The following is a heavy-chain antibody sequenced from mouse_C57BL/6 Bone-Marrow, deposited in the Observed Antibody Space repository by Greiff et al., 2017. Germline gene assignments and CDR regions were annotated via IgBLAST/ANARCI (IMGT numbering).Heavy chain of an antibody. V-gene: IGHV1-7*01. CDR1: GYTFTSYW. Sequence: LQESGAELAKPGASVKLSCKASGYTFTSYWMHWVKQRPGQGLEWIGYINPSSGYTKYNQKFKNKATLTADKSSSTAYMQLSSLTYEDSAVYCCARSYDYDDYDMDDWGQGTSVTVSS. CDR2: INPSSGYT. J-gene: IGHJ4*01. D-gene: IGHD2-4*01. CDR3: ARSYDYDDYDMDD.